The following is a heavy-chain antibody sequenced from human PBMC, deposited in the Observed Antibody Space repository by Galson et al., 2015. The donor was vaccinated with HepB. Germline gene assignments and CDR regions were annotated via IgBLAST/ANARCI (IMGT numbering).Heavy chain of an antibody. J-gene: IGHJ5*02. CDR1: GGSISSSSYY. CDR3: ARHFLYCSSTSCYFDP. CDR2: IYYSGST. D-gene: IGHD2-2*01. Sequence: SETLSLTCTVSGGSISSSSYYWGWIRQPPGTGLEWIGSIYYSGSTYYNPSLKSRVTISVDTSKNQFSLKLSSVTAADTAVYYCARHFLYCSSTSCYFDPWGQGTLVTVSS. V-gene: IGHV4-39*01.